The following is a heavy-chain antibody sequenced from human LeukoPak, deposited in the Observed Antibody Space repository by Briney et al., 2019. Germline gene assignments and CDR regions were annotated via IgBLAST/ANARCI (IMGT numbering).Heavy chain of an antibody. D-gene: IGHD6-13*01. Sequence: ASVKVSCKASGYTFTSYDINWVRQATGQGLEWMGWMNPNSGNTGYAQKFQGRVTMTRNTSISTAYMELSGLRSEDTAVYYCARGRRIAAAGSQHLGYWGQGTLVTVSS. CDR3: ARGRRIAAAGSQHLGY. J-gene: IGHJ4*02. CDR1: GYTFTSYD. CDR2: MNPNSGNT. V-gene: IGHV1-8*01.